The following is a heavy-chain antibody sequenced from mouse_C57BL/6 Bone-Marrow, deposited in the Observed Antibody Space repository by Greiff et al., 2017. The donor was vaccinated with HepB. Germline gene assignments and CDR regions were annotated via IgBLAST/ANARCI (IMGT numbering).Heavy chain of an antibody. CDR3: ARDSSGPHYYAMDY. Sequence: EVQWVESGGGLVKPGGSLKLSCAASGFTFSDYGMHWVRQAPEKGLEWVAYISSGSSTIYYADTVKGRFTISRDNAKNTLFLQMTSLRSEDTAMYYCARDSSGPHYYAMDYWGQGTSVTVSS. CDR2: ISSGSSTI. J-gene: IGHJ4*01. CDR1: GFTFSDYG. D-gene: IGHD3-2*02. V-gene: IGHV5-17*01.